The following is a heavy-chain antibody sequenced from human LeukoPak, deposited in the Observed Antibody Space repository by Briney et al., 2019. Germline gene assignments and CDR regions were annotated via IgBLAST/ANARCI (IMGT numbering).Heavy chain of an antibody. CDR2: IYYSGST. CDR3: ARARFDYYDSSGYFNSFDY. CDR1: GGSISSYY. Sequence: SETLSLTCTVSGGSISSYYWSWIRQPPGKGLEWIGYIYYSGSTNYNPSLKSRVTISVDTSKNQFSLKLSSVTAADTAVYYCARARFDYYDSSGYFNSFDYWGQGTLVTVSS. J-gene: IGHJ4*02. V-gene: IGHV4-59*01. D-gene: IGHD3-22*01.